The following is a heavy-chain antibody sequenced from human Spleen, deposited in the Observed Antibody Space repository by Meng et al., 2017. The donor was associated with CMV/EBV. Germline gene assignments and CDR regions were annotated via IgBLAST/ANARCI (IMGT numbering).Heavy chain of an antibody. J-gene: IGHJ4*02. D-gene: IGHD4-23*01. Sequence: CKASSYPFSSYAIHWVRQAPGQRLEWMGWINTGNGNPKYSQKFHGRVTITRDTSASTAYMELSSLRSEDTAVYYCARGVGTLIIDYWGQGTLVTVSS. CDR2: INTGNGNP. CDR1: SYPFSSYA. V-gene: IGHV1-3*04. CDR3: ARGVGTLIIDY.